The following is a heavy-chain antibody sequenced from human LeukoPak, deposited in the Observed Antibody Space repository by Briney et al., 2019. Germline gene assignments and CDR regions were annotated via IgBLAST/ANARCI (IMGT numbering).Heavy chain of an antibody. CDR2: INHSGST. Sequence: SETLSLTCTVSGGSISSGVYYWNWIRQPPGKGLEWIGEINHSGSTNYNPSLKSRVTISVDTSKNQFSLKLSSVTAADTAVYYCARVNGEVDAFDIWGQGTMVTVSS. J-gene: IGHJ3*02. CDR1: GGSISSGVYY. V-gene: IGHV4-39*07. CDR3: ARVNGEVDAFDI. D-gene: IGHD3-10*01.